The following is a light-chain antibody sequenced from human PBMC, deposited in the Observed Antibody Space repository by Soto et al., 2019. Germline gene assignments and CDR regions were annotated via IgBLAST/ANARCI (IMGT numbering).Light chain of an antibody. Sequence: DIQMTQSPSSLSASVGDRITITCRASQSITSYLNWYQQKPGKAPKLLIYAASSLQSGVPSRFSGSGSGTDFTLTISSLQPEDFATYYFQHSYSTPLTFGGGTEVEIK. CDR2: AAS. CDR1: QSITSY. CDR3: QHSYSTPLT. J-gene: IGKJ4*01. V-gene: IGKV1-39*01.